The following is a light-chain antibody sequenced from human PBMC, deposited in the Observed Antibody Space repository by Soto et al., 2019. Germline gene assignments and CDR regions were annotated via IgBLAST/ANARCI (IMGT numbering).Light chain of an antibody. Sequence: EIVMTQSPATLSVSPGERATLSCRASQSVGTNLAWYQQKPGQAPRLLIYGTSTRATGIPARFSGSGSGTEFTLTISSLQSEDFAVYSCQQYNNWPLTFGGGTEVEIK. CDR3: QQYNNWPLT. J-gene: IGKJ4*01. CDR1: QSVGTN. CDR2: GTS. V-gene: IGKV3-15*01.